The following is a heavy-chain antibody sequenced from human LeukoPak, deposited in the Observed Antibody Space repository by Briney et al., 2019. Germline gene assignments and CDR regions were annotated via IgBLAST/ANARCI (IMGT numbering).Heavy chain of an antibody. V-gene: IGHV3-30*18. CDR1: GFTFSSYG. D-gene: IGHD3-10*01. CDR2: ISYDGSNK. CDR3: AKIAEWFGEFTVDY. J-gene: IGHJ4*02. Sequence: PGGSLRLSCAASGFTFSSYGMHWVRQAPGKGLEWVAVISYDGSNKYYADSVKGRFTISRDNSKNTLYLQMNSLRAEDTAVYYCAKIAEWFGEFTVDYWGQGTLVTVSS.